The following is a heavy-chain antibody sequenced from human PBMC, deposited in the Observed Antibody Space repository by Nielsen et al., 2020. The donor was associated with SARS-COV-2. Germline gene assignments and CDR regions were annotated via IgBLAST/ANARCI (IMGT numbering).Heavy chain of an antibody. CDR1: GSTFSSYV. Sequence: GGSLRLSCSVSGSTFSSYVMHWVRQAPGKGLEDVSSISSDGARMYYSDSVKGRFTISRDNSKNTLYLQMSSLRVEDTAVYYCVKDLGAAAGIVDVFDMWGQGTMVTVSS. J-gene: IGHJ3*02. CDR2: ISSDGARM. D-gene: IGHD6-13*01. V-gene: IGHV3-64D*06. CDR3: VKDLGAAAGIVDVFDM.